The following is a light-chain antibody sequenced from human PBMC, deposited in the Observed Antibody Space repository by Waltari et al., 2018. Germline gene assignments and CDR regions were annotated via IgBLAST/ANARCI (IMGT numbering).Light chain of an antibody. CDR2: AAS. CDR1: QTISNY. J-gene: IGKJ1*01. V-gene: IGKV1-39*01. CDR3: QQSYNTPVT. Sequence: DIQMTQSPSSLSASLGDRVSITCRASQTISNYLNWYQQKPGKPPKLLIYAASTLESGVPSRCSCRGSGTDFTLTISSLQPDDFATYYCQQSYNTPVTFGQGTKVEV.